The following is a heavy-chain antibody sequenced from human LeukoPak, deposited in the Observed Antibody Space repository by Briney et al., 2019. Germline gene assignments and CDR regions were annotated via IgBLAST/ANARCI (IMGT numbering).Heavy chain of an antibody. CDR1: GYRFTSYW. J-gene: IGHJ5*02. V-gene: IGHV5-51*01. CDR3: ALYITMVRGVISWFDP. D-gene: IGHD3-10*01. Sequence: GESLKISWKGSGYRFTSYWIGWVRQMPGKGLEWMGIIYPGDSDTRYSPSFQGQVTISADKSISTAYLQWSSLKASDTAMYYCALYITMVRGVISWFDPWGQGTLVTVSS. CDR2: IYPGDSDT.